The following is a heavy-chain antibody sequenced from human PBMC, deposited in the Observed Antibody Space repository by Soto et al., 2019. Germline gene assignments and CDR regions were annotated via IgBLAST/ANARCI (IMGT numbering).Heavy chain of an antibody. CDR2: ISWNSGSI. CDR3: AKGTAADYYYGMDV. CDR1: GFTFDDYA. Sequence: EVQLVESGGGLVQPGRSLRLSCAASGFTFDDYAMHWVRQAPGKGLEWVSGISWNSGSIGYADSVKGRFTISRDNAKNSLYLQMNSLRAEDTALYYCAKGTAADYYYGMDVW. D-gene: IGHD3-10*01. J-gene: IGHJ6*01. V-gene: IGHV3-9*01.